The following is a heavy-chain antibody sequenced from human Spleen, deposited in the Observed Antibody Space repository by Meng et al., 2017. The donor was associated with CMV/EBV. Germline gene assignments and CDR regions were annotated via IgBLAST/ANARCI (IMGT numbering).Heavy chain of an antibody. V-gene: IGHV4-39*07. D-gene: IGHD3-10*01. J-gene: IGHJ4*02. CDR2: IYYSGST. Sequence: SETLSLTCTVSGGSISSSSYYWGWIRQPPGKGLEWIGSIYYSGSTYYNPSLKSRVTISVDTSKNQFSLKLSSVTAADTAVYYCARGRVSPPFDYLGQGTLVTVSS. CDR1: GGSISSSSYY. CDR3: ARGRVSPPFDY.